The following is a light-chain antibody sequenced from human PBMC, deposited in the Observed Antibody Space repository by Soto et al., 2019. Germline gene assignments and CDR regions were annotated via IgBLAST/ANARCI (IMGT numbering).Light chain of an antibody. V-gene: IGKV3-11*01. CDR2: DAS. CDR3: QHRTNWPPVT. Sequence: EIVLTQSPATLSLSPGERVALSCRASQSIGSHLAWYQQKPGQAPRLLIYDASSRATGIPARFSGSGSGTDVTLTISSLESEDFAVYYCQHRTNWPPVTFGQGTRLDVK. J-gene: IGKJ5*01. CDR1: QSIGSH.